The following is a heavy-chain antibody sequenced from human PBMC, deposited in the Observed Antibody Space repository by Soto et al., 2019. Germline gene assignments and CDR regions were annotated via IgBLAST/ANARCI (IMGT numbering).Heavy chain of an antibody. V-gene: IGHV3-48*02. CDR3: ARGVQIIVLLPAAIDY. J-gene: IGHJ4*02. CDR2: IHNSSSTI. D-gene: IGHD2-2*01. Sequence: EVQLVESGGGLVQPGESLRLSCAASGFTFSSYRLNWVRQAPGKGLEWVSYIHNSSSTIYYADSVRGRFTISRDNAKNSLYLQMNSLRDEDTGVYYCARGVQIIVLLPAAIDYWGQGTLVTVSS. CDR1: GFTFSSYR.